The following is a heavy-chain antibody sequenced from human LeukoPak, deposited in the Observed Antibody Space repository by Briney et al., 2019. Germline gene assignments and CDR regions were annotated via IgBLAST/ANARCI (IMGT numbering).Heavy chain of an antibody. V-gene: IGHV3-72*01. CDR2: TRNKPNGYTA. CDR1: GFSITDHY. D-gene: IGHD4-17*01. J-gene: IGHJ4*02. Sequence: GGSLRLSCAASGFSITDHYMDWVRQAPGKGLEWVGRTRNKPNGYTADYGTSVKGRFTVSRDDSENSLYLQMNSLKTEDTAVYYCTRVRHGDYFDYWGQGTLVTVSS. CDR3: TRVRHGDYFDY.